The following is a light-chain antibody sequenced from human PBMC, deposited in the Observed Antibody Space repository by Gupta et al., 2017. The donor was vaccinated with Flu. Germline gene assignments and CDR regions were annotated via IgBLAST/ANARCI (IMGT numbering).Light chain of an antibody. Sequence: PSSLSASVGDRVTITCRPSQSISSYLNWYQQKPGRAPKLLIYAASSLQSGVPSRFSGSGSGTDFTLTISSLQPEDFATYYCQQSYSAPWTFGQGTKVEIK. CDR2: AAS. V-gene: IGKV1-39*01. CDR3: QQSYSAPWT. CDR1: QSISSY. J-gene: IGKJ1*01.